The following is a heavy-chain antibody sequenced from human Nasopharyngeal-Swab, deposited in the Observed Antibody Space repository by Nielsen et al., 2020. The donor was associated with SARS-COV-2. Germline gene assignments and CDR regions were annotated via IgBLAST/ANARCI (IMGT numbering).Heavy chain of an antibody. CDR1: GSTFSNYG. Sequence: GESLKISCAASGSTFSNYGMHWVRQAPGKGLEWVAVIWYDGSNKYYADSVKGRFTISRDNSKNTVYLQMNSLRAEDTAVYYCAAAPSGDYGGYWGQGTLVTVSS. J-gene: IGHJ4*02. V-gene: IGHV3-33*08. D-gene: IGHD4-23*01. CDR2: IWYDGSNK. CDR3: AAAPSGDYGGY.